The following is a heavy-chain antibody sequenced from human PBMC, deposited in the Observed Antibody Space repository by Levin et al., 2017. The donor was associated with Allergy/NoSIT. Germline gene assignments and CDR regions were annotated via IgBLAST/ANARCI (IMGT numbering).Heavy chain of an antibody. V-gene: IGHV3-7*04. J-gene: IGHJ4*02. CDR2: INQDGSTR. Sequence: GGSLRLSCAVSGFTFSSSWMSWVRQAPGKGLEWVASINQDGSTRHYVDSVKGRFTISRDNSLCLQMDNLRAEDTAVYFCARLKGEVTIYDYWGQGTLVTVSS. D-gene: IGHD3-10*01. CDR3: ARLKGEVTIYDY. CDR1: GFTFSSSW.